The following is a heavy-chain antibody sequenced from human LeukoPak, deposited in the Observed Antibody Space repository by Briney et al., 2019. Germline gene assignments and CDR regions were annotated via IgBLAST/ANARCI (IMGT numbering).Heavy chain of an antibody. CDR2: IYPGDSDT. CDR3: ARISSSWYYFDY. V-gene: IGHV5-51*01. J-gene: IGHJ4*02. CDR1: GYSFTSYW. Sequence: GESLQISFKGSGYSFTSYWIGWVRPMPGKGLEWMGIIYPGDSDTRYSPSFQGQVTISADKSISTAYLQWSSLKASDTAMYYCARISSSWYYFDYWGQGTLVTVSS. D-gene: IGHD6-13*01.